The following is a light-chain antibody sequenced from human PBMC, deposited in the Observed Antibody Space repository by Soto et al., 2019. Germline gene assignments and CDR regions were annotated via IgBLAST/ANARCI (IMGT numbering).Light chain of an antibody. Sequence: QSALTQPASVSGSPGQSITISCSGTSSDVDVGGYNYVSWYQQHPGKAPKLMIYEVSNRPSGVSNRFSGSKSGNTASLTISGLQAEDEADYYCSSYTSSATGVFGGGTKVTVL. CDR2: EVS. V-gene: IGLV2-14*01. CDR1: SSDVDVGGYNY. CDR3: SSYTSSATGV. J-gene: IGLJ3*02.